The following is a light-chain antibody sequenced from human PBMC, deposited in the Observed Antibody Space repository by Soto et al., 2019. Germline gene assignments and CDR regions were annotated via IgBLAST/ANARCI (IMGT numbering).Light chain of an antibody. J-gene: IGLJ2*01. CDR3: SSYAGSDSVL. Sequence: QSVLTQPPSASGSPGQSVTISCTGTSSDVAGYNYVSWYQQHPGKAPKLMIYQVSQRPSGVPDRFSGSKSGNTASLTVSGLQAEDEADYYCSSYAGSDSVLFGGGTKLTVL. CDR2: QVS. CDR1: SSDVAGYNY. V-gene: IGLV2-8*01.